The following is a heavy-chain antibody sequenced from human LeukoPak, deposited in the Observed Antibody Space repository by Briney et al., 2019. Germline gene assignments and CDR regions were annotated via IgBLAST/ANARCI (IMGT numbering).Heavy chain of an antibody. CDR2: INHSGST. D-gene: IGHD4-17*01. V-gene: IGHV4-34*01. J-gene: IGHJ4*02. CDR1: GGSFSGYY. Sequence: PSETLSLTCAVYGGSFSGYYWSWIRQPPGKGLEWIGEINHSGSTNYNPSLKSRVTISVDTSKNQFSLKLSSVTAADTAVYYCASSSNYGDYRKYWGQGTLVTVSS. CDR3: ASSSNYGDYRKY.